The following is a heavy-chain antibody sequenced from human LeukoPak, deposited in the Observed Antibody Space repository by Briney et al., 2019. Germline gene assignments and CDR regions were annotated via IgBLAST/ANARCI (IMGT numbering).Heavy chain of an antibody. CDR2: IYYSGST. CDR1: GGSISSSSDY. Sequence: SETLSLTCTVSGGSISSSSDYWGWIRQPPGKGLDWIGSIYYSGSTYYNPSLKSRVTISVDTSKNQFSLKLSSVTAADTAVYYCATALPLRYFDWLRSFDYWGQGTLVTVSS. D-gene: IGHD3-9*01. CDR3: ATALPLRYFDWLRSFDY. J-gene: IGHJ4*02. V-gene: IGHV4-39*01.